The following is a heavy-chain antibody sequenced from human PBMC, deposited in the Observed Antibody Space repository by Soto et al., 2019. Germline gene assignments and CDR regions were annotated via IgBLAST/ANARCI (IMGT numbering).Heavy chain of an antibody. CDR2: ILPIFGTA. CDR3: ARDWLLSSPYYYYGMDV. CDR1: GGTFSSYA. J-gene: IGHJ6*02. D-gene: IGHD2-2*01. Sequence: QVQLVQSGAEVKKPGSSVKVSCKASGGTFSSYAISWVRQAPGQELEWMGGILPIFGTANYAQKFQGRVTITADESTSTAYMELSSLRSEDTAVYYCARDWLLSSPYYYYGMDVWGQGTTVTVSS. V-gene: IGHV1-69*01.